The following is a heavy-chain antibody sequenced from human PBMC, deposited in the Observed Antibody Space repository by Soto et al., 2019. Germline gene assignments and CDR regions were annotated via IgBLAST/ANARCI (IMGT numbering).Heavy chain of an antibody. CDR1: GITFINAW. J-gene: IGHJ4*02. V-gene: IGHV3-15*01. D-gene: IGHD4-17*01. CDR3: LTDQGEYENF. CDR2: IKSKANGETT. Sequence: EKQLVESGGGLVKPGESLRLSCAVSGITFINAWMSWARQAPGKGLEWVGRIKSKANGETTDYAAPVKGRFTISRDDSRNMLFMQMDKLKAEDTAVYYCLTDQGEYENFWGQGTLVTVSS.